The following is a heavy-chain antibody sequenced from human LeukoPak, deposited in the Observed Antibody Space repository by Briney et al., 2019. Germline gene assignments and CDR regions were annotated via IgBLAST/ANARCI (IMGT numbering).Heavy chain of an antibody. V-gene: IGHV1-8*02. J-gene: IGHJ4*02. CDR2: MNPNSGNT. CDR1: GYTFTSYY. CDR3: ARGNILVYFDY. D-gene: IGHD3-9*01. Sequence: ASVKVSCKASGYTFTSYYMHWVRQATGQGLEWMGWMNPNSGNTGYAQKFQGRVTMTRNTSISTAYMELSSLRSEDTAVYYCARGNILVYFDYWGQGTLVTVSS.